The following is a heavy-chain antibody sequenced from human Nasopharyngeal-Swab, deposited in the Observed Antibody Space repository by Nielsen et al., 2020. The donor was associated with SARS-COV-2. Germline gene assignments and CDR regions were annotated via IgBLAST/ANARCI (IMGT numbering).Heavy chain of an antibody. J-gene: IGHJ6*03. Sequence: GESLKISCAASGFTFSSYDMEWVRQAPGKGLEWVSTISTASEYIYYADSLRGRFTISRDNGKNSLYLQMNSLRAEDTAVYYCARDVGRLIRNAHMDVWGKGTTVTVSS. D-gene: IGHD3-16*01. CDR1: GFTFSSYD. CDR3: ARDVGRLIRNAHMDV. V-gene: IGHV3-21*01. CDR2: ISTASEYI.